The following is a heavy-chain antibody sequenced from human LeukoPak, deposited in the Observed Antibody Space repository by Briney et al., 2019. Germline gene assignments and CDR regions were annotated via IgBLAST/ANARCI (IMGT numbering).Heavy chain of an antibody. CDR3: AKAVYRITMVQEPLDF. CDR2: ISGSGGST. CDR1: GFTFSSYA. Sequence: GGSLRPSCAASGFTFSSYAMSWVRQAPGKGLEWVSVISGSGGSTDYADSVKGRFTISRDNSKNTLYLQTNSLRAEDTAVYYCAKAVYRITMVQEPLDFWGQGTLVTVSS. J-gene: IGHJ4*02. V-gene: IGHV3-23*01. D-gene: IGHD3-10*01.